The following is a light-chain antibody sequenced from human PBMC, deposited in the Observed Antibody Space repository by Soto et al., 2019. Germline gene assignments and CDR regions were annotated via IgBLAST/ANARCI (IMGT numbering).Light chain of an antibody. CDR3: QQYGSSPRT. J-gene: IGKJ1*01. CDR1: QSVSSSY. CDR2: GAS. Sequence: EIVLTQSPGTLSLSPGERATLSCRASQSVSSSYLAWYQQKPGQAPRLLIYGASSRATGISDRFSGSGSGTDFTLTISRLEPEDFAVYYCQQYGSSPRTFGQGTKVELK. V-gene: IGKV3-20*01.